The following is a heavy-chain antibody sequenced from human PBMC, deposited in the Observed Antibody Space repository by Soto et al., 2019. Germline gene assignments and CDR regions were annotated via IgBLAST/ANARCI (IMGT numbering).Heavy chain of an antibody. CDR3: AHSFPPYYGPGIYSDY. Sequence: GSGPTLVNPTQTLTLTCTFSGFSLSTSGVGVGWIRQPPGKALEWLALIYWDDDKRYSPSLKSRLTITKDTSKNQVVLTMTNMDPVDTAKYYCAHSFPPYYGPGIYSDYGSQEPRAPVPS. V-gene: IGHV2-5*02. CDR2: IYWDDDK. D-gene: IGHD3-10*01. CDR1: GFSLSTSGVG. J-gene: IGHJ4*02.